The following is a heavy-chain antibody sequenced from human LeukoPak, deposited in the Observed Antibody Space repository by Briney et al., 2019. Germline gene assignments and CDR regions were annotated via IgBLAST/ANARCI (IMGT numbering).Heavy chain of an antibody. CDR3: AKGGSTSLNNWYDP. CDR1: GFTFSSYG. D-gene: IGHD2-2*01. Sequence: PGGSLRLSCAASGFTFSSYGMSWVRQAPGKGLEWVSAISGSGGSTYYADSVKGRFTISRDNSKNTLYLQMNSLRAEDTAVYYCAKGGSTSLNNWYDPWGQGTLVTVSS. J-gene: IGHJ5*02. CDR2: ISGSGGST. V-gene: IGHV3-23*01.